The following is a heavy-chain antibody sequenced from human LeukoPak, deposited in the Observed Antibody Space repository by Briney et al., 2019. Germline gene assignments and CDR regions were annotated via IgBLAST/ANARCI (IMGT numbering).Heavy chain of an antibody. D-gene: IGHD3-10*01. Sequence: SETLSLTCTVSGGSFSGYYWSWIRQPPGKGLEWIGEINHSGSTNYNPSLKSRVTISVDTSKNQFSLQLSSVSAADTAVYYCAGRSHDYVSGSYLARYYYYYMDVWGKGTTVTISS. V-gene: IGHV4-34*01. J-gene: IGHJ6*03. CDR2: INHSGST. CDR1: GGSFSGYY. CDR3: AGRSHDYVSGSYLARYYYYYMDV.